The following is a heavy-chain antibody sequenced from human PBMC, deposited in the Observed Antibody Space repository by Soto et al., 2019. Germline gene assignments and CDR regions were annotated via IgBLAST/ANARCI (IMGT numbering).Heavy chain of an antibody. CDR3: AKMSFKLLHLDY. D-gene: IGHD3-10*01. CDR1: GFTFSSYG. V-gene: IGHV3-33*06. J-gene: IGHJ4*02. CDR2: IWYDGSNK. Sequence: GGSLRLSCAASGFTFSSYGMHWVRQAPGKGLEWVAVIWYDGSNKYYADSVKGRFTISRDNSKNTLYLQMNSLRAEDTAVYYCAKMSFKLLHLDYWGQGTLVTVSS.